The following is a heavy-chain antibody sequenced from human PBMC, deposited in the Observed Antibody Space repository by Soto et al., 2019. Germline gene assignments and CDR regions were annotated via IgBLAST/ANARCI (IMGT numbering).Heavy chain of an antibody. Sequence: EVQLVESGGGSVQLGGSLRLSCLASGFAFSDYWMHWVRQTPEKGLVWVSRINSGGTRTNYADSVKGRFTISRDNGKNTLFLHMNGLRVEDTAVYYCVQESPDFAADPDAYRVWGQGTKVTVS. CDR1: GFAFSDYW. CDR2: INSGGTRT. CDR3: VQESPDFAADPDAYRV. V-gene: IGHV3-74*01. J-gene: IGHJ3*01.